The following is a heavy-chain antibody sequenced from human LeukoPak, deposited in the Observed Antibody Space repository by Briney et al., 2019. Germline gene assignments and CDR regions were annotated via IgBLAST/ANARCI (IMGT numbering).Heavy chain of an antibody. CDR1: GFTFKLYW. CDR2: INHDGSDT. J-gene: IGHJ4*02. Sequence: GGSLRLSCAASGFTFKLYWMHWVRQVPGRGPVWVSRINHDGSDTIYADSVRGRFTISRDDAKNTLYLQMNNLRAEDTAVYYCARGGTNYDFWSGSVDYWGQGTLVTVSS. V-gene: IGHV3-74*01. CDR3: ARGGTNYDFWSGSVDY. D-gene: IGHD3-3*01.